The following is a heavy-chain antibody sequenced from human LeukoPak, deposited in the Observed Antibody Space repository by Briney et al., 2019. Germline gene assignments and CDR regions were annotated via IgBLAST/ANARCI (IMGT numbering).Heavy chain of an antibody. CDR2: INSDGSSA. Sequence: GGSLRLSCAASGFTFSSYWMHWVRQAPGKGLVWVSRINSDGSSASYADSVKGRFTISRDNAKNTLYLQMNSLRAADTAVYYCARPADSSGYYPPRFDYWGQGTLVTVSS. V-gene: IGHV3-74*01. CDR1: GFTFSSYW. CDR3: ARPADSSGYYPPRFDY. J-gene: IGHJ4*02. D-gene: IGHD3-22*01.